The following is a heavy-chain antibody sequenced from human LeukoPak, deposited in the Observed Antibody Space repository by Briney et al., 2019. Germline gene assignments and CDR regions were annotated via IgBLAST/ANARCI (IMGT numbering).Heavy chain of an antibody. CDR1: GFTFGTYW. D-gene: IGHD3-10*01. CDR2: INSNVGTT. CDR3: ATDSYVSGSYYRLFY. J-gene: IGHJ4*02. V-gene: IGHV3-74*01. Sequence: GGSLRLSCGASGFTFGTYWMRWVRQAPGKGLVWVSGINSNVGTTTYADSVKGRFTISRDNAKNTLYLQLNKLRAEDTAVYYCATDSYVSGSYYRLFYGGQGTLVTVSS.